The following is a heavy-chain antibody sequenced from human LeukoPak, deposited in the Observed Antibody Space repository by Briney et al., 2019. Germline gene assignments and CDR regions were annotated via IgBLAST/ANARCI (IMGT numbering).Heavy chain of an antibody. CDR1: GYTFTSYG. CDR3: ARASIAVAGLGHFQH. Sequence: ASVKVSCKASGYTFTSYGSSWVRQAPGQGLEWMGWISAYNGNTNYAQNLHGRATMTTDTSTSTGYMELRRLRSDDTAVYYCARASIAVAGLGHFQHWGQGTLVTVSS. J-gene: IGHJ1*01. CDR2: ISAYNGNT. D-gene: IGHD6-19*01. V-gene: IGHV1-18*01.